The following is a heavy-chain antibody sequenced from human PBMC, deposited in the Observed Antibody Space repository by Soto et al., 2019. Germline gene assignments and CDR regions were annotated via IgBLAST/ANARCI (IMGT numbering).Heavy chain of an antibody. D-gene: IGHD6-19*01. Sequence: GESPKISCQASGYTFTNYWIGWVRQMPGTGLEWMGNVYPDDSDARYSPSFQGQVTMSVDKSINTAYLQWSRLKASDTAVYYCARDFGGTGWSGHYFDNWGQGALVTVSS. CDR3: ARDFGGTGWSGHYFDN. CDR2: VYPDDSDA. V-gene: IGHV5-51*01. J-gene: IGHJ4*02. CDR1: GYTFTNYW.